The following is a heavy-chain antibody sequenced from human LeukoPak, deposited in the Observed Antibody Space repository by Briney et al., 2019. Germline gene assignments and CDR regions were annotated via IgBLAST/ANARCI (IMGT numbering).Heavy chain of an antibody. D-gene: IGHD1/OR15-1a*01. CDR3: ARFKVNKGKSRHIDY. V-gene: IGHV1-2*02. Sequence: GASVTVSCKASGYTFTGYYMHWVRQAPGQGLEWMGWINPNSGGTNYAQKFQGRVTMTRDTSISTAYMELSRLRSDDTAVYYCARFKVNKGKSRHIDYWGQGTLVTVSS. CDR1: GYTFTGYY. CDR2: INPNSGGT. J-gene: IGHJ4*02.